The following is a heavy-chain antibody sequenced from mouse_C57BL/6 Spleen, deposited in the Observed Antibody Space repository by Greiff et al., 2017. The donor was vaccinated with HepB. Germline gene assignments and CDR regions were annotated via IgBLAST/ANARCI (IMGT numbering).Heavy chain of an antibody. V-gene: IGHV3-6*01. Sequence: QESGPGLVKPSQSLSLTCSVTGYSITSGYYWNWIRQFPGNKLEWMGYISYDGSNNYNPSLKNRISITRDTSKNQFFLKLNSVTTEDTATYYCARERRTGTDYFDYWGQGTTLTVSS. CDR1: GYSITSGYY. CDR3: ARERRTGTDYFDY. D-gene: IGHD4-1*01. J-gene: IGHJ2*01. CDR2: ISYDGSN.